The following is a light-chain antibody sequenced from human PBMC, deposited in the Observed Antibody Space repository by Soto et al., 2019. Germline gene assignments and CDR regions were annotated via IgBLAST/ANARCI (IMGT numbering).Light chain of an antibody. CDR1: ESVGSN. CDR2: GAS. J-gene: IGKJ2*01. V-gene: IGKV3-15*01. CDR3: QQYNDWSPGA. Sequence: EIVMTQSPATMSVSPGEKATLSCRASESVGSNLAWYQQKPGQSPSLLIHGASTRATGIPARFSGSGSGTEFSPTISSLQPEDFAVYHCQQYNDWSPGAFGQGTKLEIK.